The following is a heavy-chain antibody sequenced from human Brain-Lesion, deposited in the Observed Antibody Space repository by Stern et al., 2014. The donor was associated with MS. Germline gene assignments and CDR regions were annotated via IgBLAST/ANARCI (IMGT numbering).Heavy chain of an antibody. CDR3: ARDQRGITIFGVVTDYYYLGMDV. D-gene: IGHD3-3*01. Sequence: QVQLVQSVAEVKKPGASVKVSCKTSGYIFTGYYIHWVRQAPGKGLEWMAGINPNTGGKKYAQKFQGRVTMSRDTSISTAYVELSSLTSDVTAVYYCARDQRGITIFGVVTDYYYLGMDVWGQGTTVTVSS. CDR2: INPNTGGK. V-gene: IGHV1-2*02. J-gene: IGHJ6*02. CDR1: GYIFTGYY.